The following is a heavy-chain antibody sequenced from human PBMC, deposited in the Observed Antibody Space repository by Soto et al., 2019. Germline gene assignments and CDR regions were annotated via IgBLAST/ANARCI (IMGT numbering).Heavy chain of an antibody. CDR3: ARDSNGYGIDY. CDR2: IYYSGST. D-gene: IGHD5-12*01. J-gene: IGHJ4*02. CDR1: GGSISSGGYY. Sequence: SETLSLTCTVSGGSISSGGYYWSWIRQHPGKGLEWIGYIYYSGSTYYNPSLKSRVTISVDTSKNQFSLKLSSVTAADTAVYYCARDSNGYGIDYWGQGTLVTVSS. V-gene: IGHV4-31*03.